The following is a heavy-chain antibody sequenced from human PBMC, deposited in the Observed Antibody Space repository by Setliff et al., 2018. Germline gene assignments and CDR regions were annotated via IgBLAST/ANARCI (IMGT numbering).Heavy chain of an antibody. Sequence: SVKVSCKASGGTFSNYDISWVRQAPGQGLEWMGGIIPIFGTTNYAQRFQGRVTITTDESTSTAYMELSSLRSEDTAVYYCARERGDIVTTTSYYYYLDVWGKGTTVTVPS. V-gene: IGHV1-69*05. CDR1: GGTFSNYD. J-gene: IGHJ6*03. CDR2: IIPIFGTT. D-gene: IGHD5-12*01. CDR3: ARERGDIVTTTSYYYYLDV.